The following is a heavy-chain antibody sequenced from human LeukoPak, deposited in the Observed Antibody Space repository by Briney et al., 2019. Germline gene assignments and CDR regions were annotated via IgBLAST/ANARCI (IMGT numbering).Heavy chain of an antibody. D-gene: IGHD1-14*01. Sequence: SQTLSLTCGISGDSVSSNTGAWNWIRQSPSRGLEWLGKTYYRSKWNNDYAVSVKDRITINPDTSKDQFSLQLNSVTPEDTAVYYCAREVFKYGRFYFDYWGQGTPVTVSS. CDR3: AREVFKYGRFYFDY. CDR2: TYYRSKWNN. CDR1: GDSVSSNTGA. J-gene: IGHJ4*02. V-gene: IGHV6-1*01.